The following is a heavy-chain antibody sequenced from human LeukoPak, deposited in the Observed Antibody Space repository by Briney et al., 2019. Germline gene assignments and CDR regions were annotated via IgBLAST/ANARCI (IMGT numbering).Heavy chain of an antibody. V-gene: IGHV3-48*01. CDR2: ISSSSSTI. D-gene: IGHD2-15*01. J-gene: IGHJ3*02. CDR3: ARDEDSYAFDI. CDR1: GFTFSSYS. Sequence: GGSLRLSCAASGFTFSSYSMNWVRQAPGKGLEWVSYISSSSSTIYYADSVKGRFTISRDNAKNSLYLQMNSLRAEDTAVYYCARDEDSYAFDIWGQGTMVTVSS.